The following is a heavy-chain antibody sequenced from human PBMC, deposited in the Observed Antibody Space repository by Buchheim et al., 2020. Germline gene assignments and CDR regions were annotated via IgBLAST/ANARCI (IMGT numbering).Heavy chain of an antibody. CDR3: ASRPDGDYPSFDF. CDR1: GFTVNNKY. V-gene: IGHV3-66*01. CDR2: IHGGGAT. J-gene: IGHJ4*02. Sequence: EVHLVESGGDLVQPGESLRLSCAASGFTVNNKYMTWVRQAPGKGLECVSIIHGGGATYYAESVKGSFTISRDNSRNILYLHMNSLRVEDTAGYYCASRPDGDYPSFDFWGLGTL. D-gene: IGHD4-17*01.